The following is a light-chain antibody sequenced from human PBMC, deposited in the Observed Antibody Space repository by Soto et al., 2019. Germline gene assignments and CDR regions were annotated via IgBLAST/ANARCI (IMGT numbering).Light chain of an antibody. CDR1: QSISSY. CDR3: QQSYSTPWT. V-gene: IGKV1-39*01. J-gene: IGKJ1*01. CDR2: AAS. Sequence: DIRVTQSPSSRSASVGDGGTITWRASQSISSYLNWYQQKPGKAPKLLIYAASSLQSGVPSRFSGSGSGTDFTPTISSLQPEDFATYYCQQSYSTPWTFGQGTKVDIK.